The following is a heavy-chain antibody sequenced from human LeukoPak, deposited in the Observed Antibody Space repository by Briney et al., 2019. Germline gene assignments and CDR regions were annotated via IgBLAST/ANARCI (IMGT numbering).Heavy chain of an antibody. CDR3: ARDLHLLYGEGGYFDY. CDR2: ISSSSSYT. CDR1: GLTFSDYY. Sequence: GGSLRLSCAASGLTFSDYYMSWIRQAPGKGLEWVSYISSSSSYTNYADSVKGRFTISRDNAKNSLYLQMNSLRAEDTAVYYCARDLHLLYGEGGYFDYWGQGTLVTVSS. J-gene: IGHJ4*02. V-gene: IGHV3-11*05. D-gene: IGHD4-17*01.